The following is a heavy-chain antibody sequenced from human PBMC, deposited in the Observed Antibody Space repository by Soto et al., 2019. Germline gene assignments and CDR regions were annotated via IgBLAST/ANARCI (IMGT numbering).Heavy chain of an antibody. CDR1: GDSISRIDYY. D-gene: IGHD3-22*01. Sequence: SETLSLTCSVSGDSISRIDYYWTWIRQHPEKSMEWIGNIYFRGNTYYSPSLESRLTISVDTSKNQFSLKLTSVTAADTAVYYFAREGGSYDSGGYLIRGAFDIWGQGTMVTVSS. J-gene: IGHJ3*02. CDR2: IYFRGNT. CDR3: AREGGSYDSGGYLIRGAFDI. V-gene: IGHV4-31*03.